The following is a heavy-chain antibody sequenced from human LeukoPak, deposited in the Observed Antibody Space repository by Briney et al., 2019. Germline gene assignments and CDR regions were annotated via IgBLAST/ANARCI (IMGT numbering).Heavy chain of an antibody. J-gene: IGHJ4*02. D-gene: IGHD1-1*01. CDR2: ISPYNGNT. CDR3: ARVAHWNDVRAGAVTEFDY. CDR1: GYTYTSYG. Sequence: EASVTVSCQPTGYTYTSYGISWVRQAPGQGLKWMGWISPYNGNTNYAQKLQGRVTMTTDTSTSTAYMELRSLRSDDTAVYYCARVAHWNDVRAGAVTEFDYWGQGTLVTVSS. V-gene: IGHV1-18*04.